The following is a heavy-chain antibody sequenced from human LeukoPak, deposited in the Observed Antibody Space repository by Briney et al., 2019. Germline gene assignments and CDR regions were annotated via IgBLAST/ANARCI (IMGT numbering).Heavy chain of an antibody. Sequence: SETLSLTCTVSGVSISSYYWSWIRQPPGKGLEWIGYIYYSGSTNYNPSLKSRVTISVDTSKNQFSLKLSSVTAADTAVYYCAREGLWGSSSSFDYWGQGTLVTVSS. CDR3: AREGLWGSSSSFDY. CDR1: GVSISSYY. CDR2: IYYSGST. J-gene: IGHJ4*02. V-gene: IGHV4-59*01. D-gene: IGHD3-16*01.